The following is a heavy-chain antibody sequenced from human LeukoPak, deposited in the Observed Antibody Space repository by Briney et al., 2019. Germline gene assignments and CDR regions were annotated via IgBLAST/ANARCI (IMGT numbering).Heavy chain of an antibody. V-gene: IGHV4-34*01. D-gene: IGHD3-10*01. J-gene: IGHJ4*02. CDR1: GVAFRGDY. CDR2: IKHSGSA. CDR3: ARERSGAPGNY. Sequence: SETLSLSCAVYGVAFRGDYWSWIPEPPGKGEEWIGEIKHSGSANYNPSLKSRVTISVDTSKNQFSLKVSSVTAADTAVYYCARERSGAPGNYWGQGTLVTVSS.